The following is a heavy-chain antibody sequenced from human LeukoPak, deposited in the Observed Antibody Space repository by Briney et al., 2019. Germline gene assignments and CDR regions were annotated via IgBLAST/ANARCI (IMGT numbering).Heavy chain of an antibody. CDR2: ISSSSSYI. CDR3: ARDGVVTSSGWYATYYYYMDV. D-gene: IGHD6-19*01. J-gene: IGHJ6*03. V-gene: IGHV3-21*01. Sequence: PGGSLRLSCAASGFSFSSYSMNWVRQAPGKGLEWVSSISSSSSYIYYTDSVKGRFTISRDNANNSLYLQMSSLRAEDTAVYYCARDGVVTSSGWYATYYYYMDVWGKGTTVTVSS. CDR1: GFSFSSYS.